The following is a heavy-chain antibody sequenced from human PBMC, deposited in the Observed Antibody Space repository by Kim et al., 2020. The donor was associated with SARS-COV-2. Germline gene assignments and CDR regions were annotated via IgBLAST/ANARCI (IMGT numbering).Heavy chain of an antibody. CDR3: ARVQGGYSYGFSPFDA. CDR2: IYYSGST. Sequence: SETLSLTCSVSDGSISGYYWNWIRQAPGKELEWIGYIYYSGSTKYNPSLKSRVAISLDTSKRQFSRNVTSVTAADTAVYYCARVQGGYSYGFSPFDAWG. V-gene: IGHV4-59*13. J-gene: IGHJ5*01. CDR1: DGSISGYY. D-gene: IGHD5-18*01.